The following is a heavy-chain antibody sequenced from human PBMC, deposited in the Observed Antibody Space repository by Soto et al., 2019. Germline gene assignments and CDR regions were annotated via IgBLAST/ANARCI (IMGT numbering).Heavy chain of an antibody. D-gene: IGHD2-21*02. Sequence: SETLSLTCTVSGVSISSGNSHWNWIRQHTGRGLEWIGSIYSSGNTYYSQALMSRLHISTDTAKNRLHLTLSSFPSAYTAFSYCARVYSNSSNYYSPAWFAPWGRGTLVTLPS. CDR1: GVSISSGNSH. V-gene: IGHV4-31*03. CDR3: ARVYSNSSNYYSPAWFAP. J-gene: IGHJ5*02. CDR2: IYSSGNT.